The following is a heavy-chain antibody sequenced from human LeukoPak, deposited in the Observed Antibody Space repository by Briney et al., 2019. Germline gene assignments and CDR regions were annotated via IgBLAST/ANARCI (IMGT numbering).Heavy chain of an antibody. J-gene: IGHJ4*02. CDR2: IYSGGST. V-gene: IGHV3-53*01. Sequence: GGSLRLSSAPSGFTVSSNYMSWVRQAPGKGLEWVSVIYSGGSTYYADSVKGRFTISRDNSKNTLYLQMNSLRAEDTAVYYCAEGDAYYFDCWGQGTLVTVSS. CDR3: AEGDAYYFDC. CDR1: GFTVSSNY.